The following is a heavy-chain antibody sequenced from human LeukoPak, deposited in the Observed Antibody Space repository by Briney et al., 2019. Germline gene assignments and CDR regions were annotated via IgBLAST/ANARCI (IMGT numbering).Heavy chain of an antibody. J-gene: IGHJ3*02. Sequence: PSETLSLTCTVSGGSISTSNYYWGWIRQPPGKGLEWIGNIFYSGSTYYSPSLRSRVTISLDTSRNQFSLKLNSVTAADTAVYYCARHPPYDSSGYPVLDAFDIWGQGTMVTVSS. V-gene: IGHV4-39*01. CDR1: GGSISTSNYY. CDR2: IFYSGST. CDR3: ARHPPYDSSGYPVLDAFDI. D-gene: IGHD3-22*01.